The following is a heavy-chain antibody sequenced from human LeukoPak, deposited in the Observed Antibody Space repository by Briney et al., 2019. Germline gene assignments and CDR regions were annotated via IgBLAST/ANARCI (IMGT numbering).Heavy chain of an antibody. V-gene: IGHV1-69*05. CDR3: ARGAGREDDY. CDR1: GGTFSSYA. Sequence: SVKVSCKASGGTFSSYAISWVRQAPGQGVEWVGRIIPIFGTANYAQKFQGRVTITTDESTSTAYMELSSLRSEDTAVYYCARGAGREDDYWGQGTLVTVSS. D-gene: IGHD1-26*01. J-gene: IGHJ4*02. CDR2: IIPIFGTA.